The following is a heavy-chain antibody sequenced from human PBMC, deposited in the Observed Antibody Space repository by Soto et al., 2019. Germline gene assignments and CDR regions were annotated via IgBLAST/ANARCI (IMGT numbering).Heavy chain of an antibody. J-gene: IGHJ6*03. CDR3: ARSKFRSSIGVVMNYYYYMDV. CDR2: IYYSGST. CDR1: GGSISSYY. Sequence: PSETLSLTCPVSGGSISSYYWSWIRQPPGKGLEWIGYIYYSGSTNYNPSLKSRVTISVDTSKNQFSLKLSSVTAADTAVYYCARSKFRSSIGVVMNYYYYMDVWGKGTTVTVSS. V-gene: IGHV4-59*08. D-gene: IGHD3-22*01.